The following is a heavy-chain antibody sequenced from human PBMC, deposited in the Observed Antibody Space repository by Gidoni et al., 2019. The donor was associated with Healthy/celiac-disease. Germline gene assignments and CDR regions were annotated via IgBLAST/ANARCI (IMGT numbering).Heavy chain of an antibody. CDR1: GGYFSGYC. CDR3: ARVGGASSVRTQAFDI. D-gene: IGHD1-26*01. J-gene: IGHJ3*02. Sequence: QLRLQQRGAGRLNPAVTLSPTCAVYGGYFSGYCWSWLRQPPGKGLEWIGKIKHSGSNNYNPSLKSRVTISVDTSKNQFSLKLSSVTAADTAVYYCARVGGASSVRTQAFDIWGQGTMVTVSS. CDR2: IKHSGSN. V-gene: IGHV4-34*01.